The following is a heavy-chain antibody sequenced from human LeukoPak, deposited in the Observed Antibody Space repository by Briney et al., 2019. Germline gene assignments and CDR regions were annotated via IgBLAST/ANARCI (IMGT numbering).Heavy chain of an antibody. CDR2: IWYDGSNK. Sequence: GGSLRLSCAASGFNFSSFVMHWVRQAPGKGLEWVAVIWYDGSNKYYADSVKGRFTISRDNSKNTLYLQMNSLRAEDTAVYYCAREPAEVRGVIVYYYYYGMDVWGQGTTVTVSS. CDR1: GFNFSSFV. V-gene: IGHV3-33*01. D-gene: IGHD3-10*01. J-gene: IGHJ6*02. CDR3: AREPAEVRGVIVYYYYYGMDV.